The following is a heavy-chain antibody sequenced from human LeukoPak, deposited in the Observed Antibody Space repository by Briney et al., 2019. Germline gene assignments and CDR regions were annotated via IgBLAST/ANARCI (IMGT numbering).Heavy chain of an antibody. V-gene: IGHV3-53*01. D-gene: IGHD4-17*01. CDR3: ARDLRYTDPRATGWFDP. CDR1: GFTVSGNY. J-gene: IGHJ5*02. Sequence: GSLRLSCAASGFTVSGNYISWVRQAPGKGLEWIAVIYSGGSTYYADSVRGRFTISRDNSKNTLYLQMNSLRAEDTAVYYCARDLRYTDPRATGWFDPWGQGTLVTVSS. CDR2: IYSGGST.